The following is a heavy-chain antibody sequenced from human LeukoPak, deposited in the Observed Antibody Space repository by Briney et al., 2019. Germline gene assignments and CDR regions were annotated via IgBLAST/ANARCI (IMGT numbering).Heavy chain of an antibody. V-gene: IGHV4-34*01. Sequence: ASETLSLTCAVYGGSFSGYYWSWIRQPPGKGLEWIGEINHSGSTNYNPSLKSRVTISVDTSKNQFSLKLSSVTAADTAVYYCARVSSTSCYIGGWFDPWGQGTLVTVSS. J-gene: IGHJ5*02. D-gene: IGHD2-2*02. CDR2: INHSGST. CDR1: GGSFSGYY. CDR3: ARVSSTSCYIGGWFDP.